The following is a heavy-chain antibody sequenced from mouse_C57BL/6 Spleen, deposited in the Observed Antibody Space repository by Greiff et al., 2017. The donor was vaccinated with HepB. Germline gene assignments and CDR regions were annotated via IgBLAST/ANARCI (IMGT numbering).Heavy chain of an antibody. J-gene: IGHJ1*03. CDR3: ARDSDWYFDV. V-gene: IGHV5-4*01. Sequence: DVKLQESGGGLVKPGGSLKLSCAASGFTFSSYAMSWVRQTPEKRLEWVATISDGGSYTYYPDNVKGRFTISRDNAKNNLYLQMSHLKSEDTAMYYCARDSDWYFDVWGTGTTVTVSS. CDR1: GFTFSSYA. CDR2: ISDGGSYT.